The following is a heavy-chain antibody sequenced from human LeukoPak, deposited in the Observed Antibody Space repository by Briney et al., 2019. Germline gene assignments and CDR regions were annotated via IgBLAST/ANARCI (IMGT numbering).Heavy chain of an antibody. J-gene: IGHJ4*02. CDR2: INQDQSHK. D-gene: IGHD3-22*01. CDR3: ARVIGGYDTVDC. Sequence: GGSLRLAWAAAGFTFDNYWMRWVRQAPGKGLEWVANINQDQSHKYYLGSVEGRFTIYRDNAKNSLYLQMDSLRAEDTAIYYCARVIGGYDTVDCWGQGSLVTVSS. V-gene: IGHV3-7*01. CDR1: GFTFDNYW.